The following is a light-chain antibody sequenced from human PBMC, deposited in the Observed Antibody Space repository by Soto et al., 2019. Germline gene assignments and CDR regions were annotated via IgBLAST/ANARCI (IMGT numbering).Light chain of an antibody. J-gene: IGLJ1*01. V-gene: IGLV2-8*01. CDR3: SSYTSSTTLAYV. CDR2: EVT. CDR1: SSDIGDYNY. Sequence: QSVLTQPPSASGSPGQSVTFSCTGTSSDIGDYNYVSWYQQHPGKAPKLMIYEVTKRPSGVPDRFSGSKSGNTASLTISGLQAEDEVDYYCSSYTSSTTLAYVFGTGTKVTVL.